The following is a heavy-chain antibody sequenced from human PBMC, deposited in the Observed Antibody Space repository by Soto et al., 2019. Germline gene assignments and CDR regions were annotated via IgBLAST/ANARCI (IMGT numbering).Heavy chain of an antibody. CDR2: IDWDDDK. J-gene: IGHJ5*02. CDR1: VFSLSTSVMC. Sequence: GSGATLVNPTHTLTLTFTFSVFSLSTSVMCVILIRQPPGNALECLALIDWDDDKYYSTSLKTRLTISKDTSKNQVVLTMNNMDPVDTATYYCARTLYYYDSSGYYSWFEPWGQGTMVTVSS. D-gene: IGHD3-22*01. V-gene: IGHV2-70*01. CDR3: ARTLYYYDSSGYYSWFEP.